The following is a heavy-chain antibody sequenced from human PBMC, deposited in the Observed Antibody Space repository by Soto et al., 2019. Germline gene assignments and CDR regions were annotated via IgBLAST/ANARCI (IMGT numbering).Heavy chain of an antibody. Sequence: SETLSLTCTVSGGSISSGDYYWSWIRQPPGKGLEWIGYIYYSGSTYYNPSLKSRVTISVDPSKNQFSLKLTSVTAADTAMYYCARPKTIGAAAGKGWFDPWGQGTLVTVAS. J-gene: IGHJ5*02. V-gene: IGHV4-30-4*01. CDR3: ARPKTIGAAAGKGWFDP. CDR1: GGSISSGDYY. CDR2: IYYSGST. D-gene: IGHD6-13*01.